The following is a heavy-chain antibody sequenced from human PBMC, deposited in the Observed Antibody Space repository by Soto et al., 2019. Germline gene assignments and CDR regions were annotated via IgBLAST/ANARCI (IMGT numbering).Heavy chain of an antibody. V-gene: IGHV3-11*01. Sequence: GGSLILSCAASGFTFGDYYMSWIRQAPGEGLECVSYISTSGSIIYYADSVKGRFTISRDNAKNSLFLQMNSLRAEDTAVYYCAKRGRYSSGPLSYNYYGLDVWGQGTTVTVSS. CDR3: AKRGRYSSGPLSYNYYGLDV. CDR1: GFTFGDYY. J-gene: IGHJ6*02. CDR2: ISTSGSII. D-gene: IGHD6-19*01.